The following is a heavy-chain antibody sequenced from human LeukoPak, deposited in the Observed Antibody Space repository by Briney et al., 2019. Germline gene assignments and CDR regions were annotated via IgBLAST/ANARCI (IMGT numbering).Heavy chain of an antibody. V-gene: IGHV1-2*02. CDR1: GYTFTGYY. CDR2: INPNSGGT. J-gene: IGHJ4*02. Sequence: GASVKVSCKASGYTFTGYYMHWVRQAPGQGLEWMGWINPNSGGTNYAQKFQGRVTMTRDTSISTAYMELSRLRSDDTAVYYCARRDHITGTNFDYWGQGTLVTVSS. CDR3: ARRDHITGTNFDY. D-gene: IGHD1-20*01.